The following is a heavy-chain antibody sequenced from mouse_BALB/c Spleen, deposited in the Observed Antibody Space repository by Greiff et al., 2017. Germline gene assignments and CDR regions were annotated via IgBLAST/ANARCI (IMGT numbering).Heavy chain of an antibody. Sequence: VQLQQSGAELVKPGASVKLSCTASGFNIKDTYMHWVKQRPEQGLEWIGRIDPANGNTKYDPKFQGKATITADTSSNTAYLQLSSLTADDTAVYSCARSITTARGFAYWGQGTLVTVSA. CDR2: IDPANGNT. J-gene: IGHJ3*01. CDR1: GFNIKDTY. CDR3: ARSITTARGFAY. V-gene: IGHV14-3*02. D-gene: IGHD1-2*01.